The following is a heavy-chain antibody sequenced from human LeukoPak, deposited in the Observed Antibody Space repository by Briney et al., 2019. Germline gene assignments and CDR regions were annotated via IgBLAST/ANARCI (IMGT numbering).Heavy chain of an antibody. CDR2: IKEDGSEK. Sequence: GGSLRLSCAASGFTFSNAWMTWVRQAPGKGLEWVANIKEDGSEKYYVDSVKGRITISRDNAKNSLYLQMNSLRAEDTAVYYCARAGYSSGWYRGKYYYYGMDVWGQGTTVTASS. J-gene: IGHJ6*02. CDR1: GFTFSNAW. CDR3: ARAGYSSGWYRGKYYYYGMDV. D-gene: IGHD6-19*01. V-gene: IGHV3-7*03.